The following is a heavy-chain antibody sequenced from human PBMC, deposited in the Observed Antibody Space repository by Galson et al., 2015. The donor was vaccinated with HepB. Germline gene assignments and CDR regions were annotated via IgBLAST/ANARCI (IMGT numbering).Heavy chain of an antibody. CDR1: GLTFSDAH. J-gene: IGHJ5*02. CDR2: VSRKTDGGTT. D-gene: IGHD7-27*01. Sequence: SLRLSCAASGLTFSDAHMSWVRQAPGKGPEWVGRVSRKTDGGTTVYAAPVKGRFTISRDDSKITVYLQMHSLKSDDTSEYYCTPWGYHWGQGALVTVTS. V-gene: IGHV3-15*01. CDR3: TPWGYH.